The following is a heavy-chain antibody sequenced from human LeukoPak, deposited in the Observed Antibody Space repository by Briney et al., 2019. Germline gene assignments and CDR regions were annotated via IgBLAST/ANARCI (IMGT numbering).Heavy chain of an antibody. Sequence: GGSLILSCAASGFTFSSYSMNWVRQAPGKGLEWVSSISSSSSYIYYTDSVKGRFTISRDNAKKSLYLQMNSLRAEDTAVYYCARWDDSSGYYPYYFDYWGQGTLVTVSS. CDR3: ARWDDSSGYYPYYFDY. CDR1: GFTFSSYS. CDR2: ISSSSSYI. V-gene: IGHV3-21*01. J-gene: IGHJ4*02. D-gene: IGHD3-22*01.